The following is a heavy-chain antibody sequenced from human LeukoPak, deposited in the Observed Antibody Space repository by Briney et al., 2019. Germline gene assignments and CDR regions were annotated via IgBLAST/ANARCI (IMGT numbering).Heavy chain of an antibody. CDR1: GFTFSSYA. J-gene: IGHJ4*02. CDR3: ATAGRLSYHFDY. D-gene: IGHD6-6*01. V-gene: IGHV3-23*01. Sequence: GGSLRLSCAASGFTFSSYAMSWVRQAPGKGLEWVSGISGSGGSRYYADSVKGRFTISRDNSKNRLYLQMNSLRAEDTAVYYCATAGRLSYHFDYWGQGTLVTV. CDR2: ISGSGGSR.